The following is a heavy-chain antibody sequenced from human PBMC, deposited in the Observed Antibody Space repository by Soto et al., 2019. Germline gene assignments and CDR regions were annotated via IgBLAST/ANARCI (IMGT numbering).Heavy chain of an antibody. CDR1: GGTFSSYA. CDR3: ARDPGRGSTFDY. V-gene: IGHV1-69*13. CDR2: IIPIFGTA. Sequence: SVKVSCKASGGTFSSYAISWVRQAPGQGLEWMGGIIPIFGTANYAQKFQGRVTITADESTSTAYMELSSLRSEDTAVYYCARDPGRGSTFDYWGQGTLVTVSS. J-gene: IGHJ4*02. D-gene: IGHD1-26*01.